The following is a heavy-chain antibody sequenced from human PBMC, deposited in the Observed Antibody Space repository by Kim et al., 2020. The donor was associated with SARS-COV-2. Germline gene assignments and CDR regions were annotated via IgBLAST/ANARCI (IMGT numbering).Heavy chain of an antibody. J-gene: IGHJ4*02. D-gene: IGHD3-22*01. CDR3: ARDMSSSGYYQD. Sequence: TQNPPIKSRVTISVDTTKNQLSLKLSSVTAADTAVYYCARDMSSSGYYQDWGQGTLVTVSS. V-gene: IGHV4-59*01.